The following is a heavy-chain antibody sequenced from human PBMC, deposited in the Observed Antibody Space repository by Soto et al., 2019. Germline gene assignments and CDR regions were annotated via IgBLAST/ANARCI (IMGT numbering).Heavy chain of an antibody. J-gene: IGHJ5*02. D-gene: IGHD1-26*01. Sequence: QVQLVQSGAEVKKPGASVKVSCKASGYTFTSYGISWVRQAPGQGLEWMGWISAYNGNTNYAQKLQGRVTMTTDTSTCTAYMELRSLGPDGTAVYYCARVSGSSYWFDPWGQGTLVTVSS. V-gene: IGHV1-18*01. CDR1: GYTFTSYG. CDR3: ARVSGSSYWFDP. CDR2: ISAYNGNT.